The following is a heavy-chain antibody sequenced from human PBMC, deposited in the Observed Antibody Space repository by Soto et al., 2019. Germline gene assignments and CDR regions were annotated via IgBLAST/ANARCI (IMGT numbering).Heavy chain of an antibody. CDR1: GGSISSGGYY. V-gene: IGHV4-31*03. J-gene: IGHJ4*02. CDR3: ATEYYYVSSGYEDY. D-gene: IGHD3-22*01. CDR2: IYYSGST. Sequence: QVQLQESGPGLVKPSQTLSLTCTVSGGSISSGGYYWSWIRQHPGKGLEWIGYIYYSGSTYYNQSLKGRVTKSEDTSKNQFSLRLSSVTAADTAVYYCATEYYYVSSGYEDYWGQGTLVTVSS.